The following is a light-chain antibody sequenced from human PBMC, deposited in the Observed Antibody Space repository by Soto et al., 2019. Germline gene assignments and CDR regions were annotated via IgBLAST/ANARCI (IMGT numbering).Light chain of an antibody. CDR1: QSISSW. CDR2: KAS. Sequence: DIQMTQSPSTLSASVGDRVTITCRASQSISSWLAWYQQKPGKAPKLLIYKASSLKSGVRPRVSGTGSGTGLSLTISSLQADEFATYCCQQYRTSSWTVGQGPKVEI. CDR3: QQYRTSSWT. V-gene: IGKV1-5*03. J-gene: IGKJ1*01.